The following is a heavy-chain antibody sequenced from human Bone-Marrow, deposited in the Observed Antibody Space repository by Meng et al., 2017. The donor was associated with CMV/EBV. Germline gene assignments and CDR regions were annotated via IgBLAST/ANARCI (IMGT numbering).Heavy chain of an antibody. Sequence: APVKVSCKASGYTFTSYGISWVRQAPGQGLEWMGWISAYNGNTNYAQKLQGRVAMTTDTSTSTAYMELRSLRSDDTAVYYCARRTIFGVEQNWGQGTLVTVSS. CDR3: ARRTIFGVEQN. CDR2: ISAYNGNT. CDR1: GYTFTSYG. V-gene: IGHV1-18*01. J-gene: IGHJ4*02. D-gene: IGHD3-3*01.